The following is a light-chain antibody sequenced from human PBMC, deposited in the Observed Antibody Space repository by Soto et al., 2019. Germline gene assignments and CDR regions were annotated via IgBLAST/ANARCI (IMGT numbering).Light chain of an antibody. CDR3: HQYNAIPET. CDR2: VAS. J-gene: IGKJ1*01. V-gene: IGKV3-20*01. CDR1: QIVTANH. Sequence: EIVLTQSPGTLSLSPGERATLSCRSSQIVTANHVAWYHQKYGQAPRLLMSVASARAPGISDRFSGSVSGTNLTLTISRVDPEDFGPYFCHQYNAIPETFGQGTTVDIK.